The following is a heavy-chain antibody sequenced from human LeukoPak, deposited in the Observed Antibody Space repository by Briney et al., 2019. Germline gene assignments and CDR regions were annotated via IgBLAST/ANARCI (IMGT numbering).Heavy chain of an antibody. CDR1: GNSFSNYF. Sequence: GESLKISCKGSGNSFSNYFIAWVRQMPGKGLEWMGIIYPGDSDTRYSPSFQGQVTISADKSINTVYLQWGSLEPSDTAIYYCGRHMQSSSWYPADYWGQGTQVTVSS. V-gene: IGHV5-51*01. CDR2: IYPGDSDT. J-gene: IGHJ4*02. D-gene: IGHD6-13*01. CDR3: GRHMQSSSWYPADY.